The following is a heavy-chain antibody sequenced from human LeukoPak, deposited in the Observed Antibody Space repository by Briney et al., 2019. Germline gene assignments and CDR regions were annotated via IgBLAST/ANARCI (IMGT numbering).Heavy chain of an antibody. CDR2: VYYTGST. J-gene: IGHJ4*02. Sequence: SEALSLTCTVSGGSISSYCWSWIRQAPGEGLEWIGYVYYTGSTYYNPSLKSRVSISVDTSKNQFSLELRSVTAADTAVYYCAGERCGNTTCYFDYWGQGTLVTVSS. D-gene: IGHD2-2*01. V-gene: IGHV4-59*12. CDR3: AGERCGNTTCYFDY. CDR1: GGSISSYC.